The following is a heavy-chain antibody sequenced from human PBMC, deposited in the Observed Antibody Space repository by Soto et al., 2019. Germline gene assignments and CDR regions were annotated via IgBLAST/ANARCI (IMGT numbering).Heavy chain of an antibody. CDR3: ARVPLYDSSGYYPTDYYYGMDV. CDR2: IYSGGST. D-gene: IGHD3-22*01. Sequence: PGGSLRLSCAASGFTFSSYSMNWVRQAPGKGLEWVSVIYSGGSTYYADSVKGRFTISRDNSKNTLYLQMNSLRAEDTAVYYCARVPLYDSSGYYPTDYYYGMDVWGQGTTVTVSS. CDR1: GFTFSSYS. V-gene: IGHV3-53*01. J-gene: IGHJ6*02.